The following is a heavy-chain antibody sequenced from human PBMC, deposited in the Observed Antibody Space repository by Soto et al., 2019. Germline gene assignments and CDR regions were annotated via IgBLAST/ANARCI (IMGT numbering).Heavy chain of an antibody. V-gene: IGHV3-30*03. CDR3: TGDVASGF. CDR2: ISRDGGTK. J-gene: IGHJ4*02. CDR1: GFTVSTYG. D-gene: IGHD2-8*02. Sequence: QVQLVESGGGVVQPGRSLRLSCAVSGFTVSTYGMHWVRQAPGKGLEWVAVISRDGGTKYYANSVKGRFTISRDNSRNTLFLEMNRLRGDDLAVYYCTGDVASGFWGQGTLVTVSS.